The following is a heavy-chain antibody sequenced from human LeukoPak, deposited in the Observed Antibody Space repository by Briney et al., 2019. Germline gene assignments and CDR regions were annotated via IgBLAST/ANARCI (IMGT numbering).Heavy chain of an antibody. CDR2: IYYSGST. J-gene: IGHJ4*02. D-gene: IGHD3-22*01. Sequence: SETLSLTCTVSGGSISSYYWSWIRQPPGKGLEWIGYIYYSGSTNYNPSLKSRVTISVDTSKNQLSLKLSSVTAADTAVYYCARDMYYYDSSGYPFDYWGQGTLVTVSS. V-gene: IGHV4-59*12. CDR1: GGSISSYY. CDR3: ARDMYYYDSSGYPFDY.